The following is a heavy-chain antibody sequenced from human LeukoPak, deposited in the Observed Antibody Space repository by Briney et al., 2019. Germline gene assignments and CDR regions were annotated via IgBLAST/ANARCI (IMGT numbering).Heavy chain of an antibody. J-gene: IGHJ4*02. CDR2: IYYSGST. CDR1: GGSLSSSSYY. D-gene: IGHD2-8*02. V-gene: IGHV4-39*01. CDR3: ASLQRDIVPVVYDH. Sequence: PSETLSLTCTVSGGSLSSSSYYWGWIRQPPGKGLEWIGSIYYSGSTYYNPSLKSRVTISVDTSKNQFSLKLSSVTAADTAVYYCASLQRDIVPVVYDHWGQGTLVTVSS.